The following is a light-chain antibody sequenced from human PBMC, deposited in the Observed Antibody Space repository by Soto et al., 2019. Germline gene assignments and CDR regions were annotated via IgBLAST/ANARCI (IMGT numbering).Light chain of an antibody. V-gene: IGLV1-44*01. CDR2: TND. J-gene: IGLJ1*01. Sequence: QSVLTQPPSASGTPGQRVTISCSGSSSNIGRNTVHWYQQLPGTAPNVLIYTNDKRPSGVPDRFSGSKSGTSASLAISGLQSEDEADYYCAAWDDSLKGHVFXTGTKVTVL. CDR1: SSNIGRNT. CDR3: AAWDDSLKGHV.